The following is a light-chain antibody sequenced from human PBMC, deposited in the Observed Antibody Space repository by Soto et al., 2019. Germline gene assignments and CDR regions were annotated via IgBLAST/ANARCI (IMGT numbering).Light chain of an antibody. Sequence: DIQMTQSPSTLSASVGDRVTITCRASQSISTWLAWYQQKLGKAPKFLIQKASTLESWVPSRFSGSGSGTEFTLTISSLQPDEFATDFCQQYNSYPLTFGGGTKVEIK. CDR1: QSISTW. CDR2: KAS. CDR3: QQYNSYPLT. V-gene: IGKV1-5*03. J-gene: IGKJ4*01.